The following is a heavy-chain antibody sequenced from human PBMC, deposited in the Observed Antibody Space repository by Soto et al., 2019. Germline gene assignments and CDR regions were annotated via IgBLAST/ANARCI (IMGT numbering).Heavy chain of an antibody. D-gene: IGHD3-10*01. J-gene: IGHJ6*02. CDR2: IYYSGST. CDR1: GGSISITSYY. CDR3: VRQSEYYYATGRAAPLYGLDV. Sequence: QLQLQESGPGLVMPSETLSLTCTVSGGSISITSYYWGWIRQPPGKGLEWIGNIYYSGSTYHNPSLKSRVSVSVDTNKNQFYLKVSSVTAADTAMYYCVRQSEYYYATGRAAPLYGLDVWGQGTTVTVS. V-gene: IGHV4-39*01.